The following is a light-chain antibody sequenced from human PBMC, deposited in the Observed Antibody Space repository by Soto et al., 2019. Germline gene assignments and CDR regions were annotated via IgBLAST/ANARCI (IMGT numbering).Light chain of an antibody. Sequence: QYVLTQPPSVSGAPGQRVTISCTGSSSNIGAGYDVHWYQQLPGTAPKLIIYGNSNRPSGVPDRFPGSKSGTSASLALTGLQSEDEADSYCQSYDSSLSGPVVFGGGTKLTVL. CDR1: SSNIGAGYD. CDR3: QSYDSSLSGPVV. CDR2: GNS. V-gene: IGLV1-40*01. J-gene: IGLJ2*01.